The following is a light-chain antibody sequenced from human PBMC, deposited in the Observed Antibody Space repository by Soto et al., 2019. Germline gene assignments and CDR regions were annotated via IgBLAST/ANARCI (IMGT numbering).Light chain of an antibody. Sequence: EIVMTQSPATLSVSPGGSATLSCRASQHVSSNFAWYRQKPGQAPTLLIYRASTRATGIPARFSGSGSWTEVTLTISSLQSEDFAAYYCQQHNSWPYTFGQGTKLEIK. V-gene: IGKV3-15*01. CDR3: QQHNSWPYT. CDR2: RAS. CDR1: QHVSSN. J-gene: IGKJ2*01.